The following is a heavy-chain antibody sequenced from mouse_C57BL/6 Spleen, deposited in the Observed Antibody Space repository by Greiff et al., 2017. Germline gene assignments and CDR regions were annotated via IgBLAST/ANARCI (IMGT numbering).Heavy chain of an antibody. CDR3: ASLYYYGSSWYFYV. Sequence: EVKLMESGPELVKPGASVKISCKASGYSFTGYYMNWVKQSPEKSLEWIGEINPSTGGTTYNQKFKAKATLTVDKSSSTAYMQLKSLTSEDSAVYYGASLYYYGSSWYFYVWGTGTAVTVSS. CDR2: INPSTGGT. CDR1: GYSFTGYY. D-gene: IGHD1-1*01. V-gene: IGHV1-42*01. J-gene: IGHJ1*03.